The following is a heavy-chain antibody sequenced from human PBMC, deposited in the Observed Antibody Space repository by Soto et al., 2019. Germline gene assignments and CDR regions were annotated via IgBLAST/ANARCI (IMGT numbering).Heavy chain of an antibody. CDR3: WVRDGYKLDY. Sequence: PGGSLRLSCSASAINFRSYAMSWVRQAPGKGLEWVSAVGGSGSDTYYADSVKGRFTISRDNSKNTLYLQMNSLRAEDTAVYYCWVRDGYKLDYWGQGTLVTAPQ. CDR2: VGGSGSDT. D-gene: IGHD5-12*01. V-gene: IGHV3-23*01. CDR1: AINFRSYA. J-gene: IGHJ4*02.